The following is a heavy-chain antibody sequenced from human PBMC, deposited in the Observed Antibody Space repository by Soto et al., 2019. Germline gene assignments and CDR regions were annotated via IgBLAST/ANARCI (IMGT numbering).Heavy chain of an antibody. J-gene: IGHJ4*02. Sequence: AASVKVSCKASGYAFSAYFIHWVRQAPGQGLEWMGWINPHTGDTKYTDIFQARVTLTSDTSTNTAYMDLASLTSADTALYFCARRHGARSNVFRSAFPLDYWGQGTLVTVS. CDR3: ARRHGARSNVFRSAFPLDY. V-gene: IGHV1-2*02. D-gene: IGHD2-21*01. CDR2: INPHTGDT. CDR1: GYAFSAYF.